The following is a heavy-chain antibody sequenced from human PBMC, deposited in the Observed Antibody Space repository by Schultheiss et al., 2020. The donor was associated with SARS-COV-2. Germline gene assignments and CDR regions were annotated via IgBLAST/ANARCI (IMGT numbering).Heavy chain of an antibody. D-gene: IGHD3-10*01. CDR1: GFTFSSYA. V-gene: IGHV3-23*01. J-gene: IGHJ4*02. CDR3: ARDSVPVLLWFRELLGGLKGNYFDY. CDR2: ISGSGGST. Sequence: GGSLRLSCAASGFTFSSYAMSWVRQAPGKGLEWVSAISGSGGSTYYADSVKGRFTISRDNSKNTLYLQMNSLRAEDTAVYYCARDSVPVLLWFRELLGGLKGNYFDYWGQGTLVTVSS.